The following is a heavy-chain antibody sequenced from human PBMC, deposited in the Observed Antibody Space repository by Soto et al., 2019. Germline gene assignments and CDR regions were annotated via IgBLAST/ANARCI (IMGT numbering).Heavy chain of an antibody. CDR1: GFTFSSYG. D-gene: IGHD3-10*01. J-gene: IGHJ3*02. V-gene: IGHV3-33*01. Sequence: VGSLRLSCAASGFTFSSYGMHWVRQAPGKGLEWVAVIWYDGSNKYYADSVKGRFTISRDNSKNTLYLQMNSLRAEDTAVYYCARGIGGLLWFGAYNNDAFDIWGQGTMLTVSS. CDR2: IWYDGSNK. CDR3: ARGIGGLLWFGAYNNDAFDI.